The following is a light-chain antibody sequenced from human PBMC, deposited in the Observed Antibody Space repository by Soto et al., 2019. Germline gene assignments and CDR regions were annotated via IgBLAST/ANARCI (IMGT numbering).Light chain of an antibody. V-gene: IGLV1-47*01. CDR1: RSNIAVNY. Sequence: QSVLTQPPSASGTPGQRVTISCSGSRSNIAVNYVYWYQQLPKKAPTLLIYKNNQRPSGVPDRFSASTSGTSASLAISVLRSEAEGDYYCAAWDDTLSGLWLFGGGTKLTVL. CDR2: KNN. CDR3: AAWDDTLSGLWL. J-gene: IGLJ3*02.